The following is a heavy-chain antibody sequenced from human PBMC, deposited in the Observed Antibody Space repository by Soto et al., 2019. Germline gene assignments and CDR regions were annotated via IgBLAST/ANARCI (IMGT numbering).Heavy chain of an antibody. V-gene: IGHV3-48*02. D-gene: IGHD3-22*01. CDR2: ITGSSDRI. Sequence: EVQLVESGGGWVQPGGSLRLSCAASGFAFSVSGMNWVRQAPGKGLDWVSYITGSSDRILFADSVKGRFTVSRDNAKNSLYLQMNSLRDEDTCIYYCTTSNGHMNHWGQGTLVSVSS. CDR1: GFAFSVSG. J-gene: IGHJ4*02. CDR3: TTSNGHMNH.